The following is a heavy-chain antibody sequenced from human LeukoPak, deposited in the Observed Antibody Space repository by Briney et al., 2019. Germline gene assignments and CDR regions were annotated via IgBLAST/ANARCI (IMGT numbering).Heavy chain of an antibody. CDR2: ISGSGGST. CDR1: GFTFSSYE. V-gene: IGHV3-23*01. J-gene: IGHJ3*02. Sequence: GGSLRLSCAASGFTFSSYEMNWVRQAPGKGLEWVSAISGSGGSTYYADSVKGRFTISRDNSKNTLYLQMNSLRAEDTAVYYCAKYEVSIVVVPLWGAFDIWGQGTMVTVSS. CDR3: AKYEVSIVVVPLWGAFDI. D-gene: IGHD2-15*01.